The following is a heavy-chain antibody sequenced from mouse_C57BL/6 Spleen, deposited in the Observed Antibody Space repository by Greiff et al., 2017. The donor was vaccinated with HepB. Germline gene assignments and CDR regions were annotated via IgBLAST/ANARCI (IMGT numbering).Heavy chain of an antibody. D-gene: IGHD1-1*01. V-gene: IGHV1-78*01. CDR2: IYPRDGST. J-gene: IGHJ4*01. Sequence: QVQLQQSDAELVKPGASVKISCKVSGYTFTDHTIHWMKQRPEQGLEWIGYIYPRDGSTKYNEKFKGKATLTADKSSSTAYMQLNSLTSEDSAVYCCARKGLGSSYPYYYAMDYWGQGTSVTVSS. CDR1: GYTFTDHT. CDR3: ARKGLGSSYPYYYAMDY.